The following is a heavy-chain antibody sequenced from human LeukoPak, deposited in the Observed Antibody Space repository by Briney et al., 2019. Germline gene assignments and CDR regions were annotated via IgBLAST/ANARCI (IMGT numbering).Heavy chain of an antibody. CDR1: GSTLTELS. D-gene: IGHD6-6*01. Sequence: ASVKVSCKVSGSTLTELSMHWVRQAPGKGLEWMGGLDPEYGETIYAQDFQGRVIMTEDTSTDTAYMELSSLRSEDTAIYFCAIGPLVKTGGLDYWGQGTLVTVSS. CDR3: AIGPLVKTGGLDY. J-gene: IGHJ4*02. V-gene: IGHV1-24*01. CDR2: LDPEYGET.